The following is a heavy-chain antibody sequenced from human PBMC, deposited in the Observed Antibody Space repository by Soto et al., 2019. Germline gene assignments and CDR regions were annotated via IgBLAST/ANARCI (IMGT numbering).Heavy chain of an antibody. CDR1: GFTFSSYA. D-gene: IGHD6-19*01. Sequence: GGSLRLSCVASGFTFSSYAMSWVRQAPGKGLEWVSAISGSGGTTYYADSAKGRFTISRDNSKNTLYLQMNSLRAEDTAVYYCAKGSVGSCWYWGQGTLVTVSS. CDR3: AKGSVGSCWY. V-gene: IGHV3-23*01. CDR2: ISGSGGTT. J-gene: IGHJ4*02.